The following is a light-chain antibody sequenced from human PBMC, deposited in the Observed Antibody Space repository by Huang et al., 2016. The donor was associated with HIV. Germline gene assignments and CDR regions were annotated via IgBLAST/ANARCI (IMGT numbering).Light chain of an antibody. CDR3: QQCSNWPIT. CDR2: GAS. V-gene: IGKV3-15*01. J-gene: IGKJ5*01. CDR1: QSVSSN. Sequence: EIVMTQSPATLSVSPGERATLSCRASQSVSSNLAWYQQKPGQAPRLLIYGASTRATGIPARFSGSGSGTEFTLTISSLQSEDFALYYCQQCSNWPITFGQGTRLEMK.